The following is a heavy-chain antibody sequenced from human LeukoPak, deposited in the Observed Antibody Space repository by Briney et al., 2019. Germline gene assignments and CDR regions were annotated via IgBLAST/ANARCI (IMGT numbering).Heavy chain of an antibody. J-gene: IGHJ6*02. V-gene: IGHV3-30*18. D-gene: IGHD2-21*01. CDR1: GFTFSSYG. CDR2: MSYDGSNK. CDR3: AKSVVRGDGYYYGMDV. Sequence: GRSLRLSCAASGFTFSSYGMHWVRQAPGKGLEWVAVMSYDGSNKYYADSVKGRFTISRDNSKNTLYLQMNSLRAEDTAVYYCAKSVVRGDGYYYGMDVWGQGTTVTVSS.